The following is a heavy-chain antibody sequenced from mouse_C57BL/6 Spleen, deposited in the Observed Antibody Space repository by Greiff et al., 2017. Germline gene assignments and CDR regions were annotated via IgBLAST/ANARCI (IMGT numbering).Heavy chain of an antibody. CDR3: VRHPSSHWYFDV. D-gene: IGHD1-1*01. Sequence: EVKLMESGGGLVQPKGSLKLSCAASGFSFNTYAMNWVRQAPGKGLEWVARIRSKSNNYATYYADSVKDRFTISRDDSESMLYLQMNNLKTEDTAMYYCVRHPSSHWYFDVWGTGTTVTVSS. CDR1: GFSFNTYA. CDR2: IRSKSNNYAT. J-gene: IGHJ1*03. V-gene: IGHV10-1*01.